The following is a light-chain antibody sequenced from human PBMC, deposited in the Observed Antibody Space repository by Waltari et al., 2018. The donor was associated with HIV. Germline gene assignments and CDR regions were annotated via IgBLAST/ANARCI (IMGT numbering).Light chain of an antibody. J-gene: IGKJ1*01. V-gene: IGKV3-20*01. CDR3: QQYDVSRT. CDR1: QSVSSRY. Sequence: EIVLTQSPATLSLSPGERATLSCRASQSVSSRYLAWYQQKPGQAPRLVIYNVSKRATGNPDRFTGSGSGTDFTLTINSLEPEDFAVYFCQQYDVSRTFGQGTKVEVK. CDR2: NVS.